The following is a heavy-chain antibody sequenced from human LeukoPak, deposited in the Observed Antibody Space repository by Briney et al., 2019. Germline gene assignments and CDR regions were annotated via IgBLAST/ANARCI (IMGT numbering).Heavy chain of an antibody. CDR3: ARAVSMAFDYYYYMDV. CDR2: ISSSGSTI. V-gene: IGHV3-48*03. J-gene: IGHJ6*03. D-gene: IGHD4/OR15-4a*01. Sequence: PGGSLRLSCAASGFTFSSYEMNWVRQAPGKGLEWVSYISSSGSTIYYADSVKGRFTISRDNAKNSLYLQMNSLRAEDTAVYYCARAVSMAFDYYYYMDVWGKGTTVTISS. CDR1: GFTFSSYE.